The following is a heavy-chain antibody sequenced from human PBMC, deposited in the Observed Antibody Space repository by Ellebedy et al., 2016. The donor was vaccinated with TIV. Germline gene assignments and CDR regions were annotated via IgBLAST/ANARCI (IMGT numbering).Heavy chain of an antibody. CDR3: ARGMVATRRQNYYYGMDV. Sequence: MPSETLSLTCSVSGGSISSYYWSWVRQSPGKGLEWIGNIYYSGIANYNPSLKSRVTISVDTSTNQFSLNLSSVTAEDTAVYYCARGMVATRRQNYYYGMDVWGQGTTVTVSS. J-gene: IGHJ6*02. D-gene: IGHD5-12*01. CDR1: GGSISSYY. V-gene: IGHV4-59*12. CDR2: IYYSGIA.